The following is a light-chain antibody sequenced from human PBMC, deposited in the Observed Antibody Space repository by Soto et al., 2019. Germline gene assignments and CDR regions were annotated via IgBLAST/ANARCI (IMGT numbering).Light chain of an antibody. J-gene: IGKJ4*01. V-gene: IGKV3-20*01. Sequence: EIVLTQSPGTLSLSPGERATLSCRASQSVSSSYLAWYQQKPGQAPRLLIYGASSRATGIPDRFSGSGSGTEVTLTIRRLETEDFAVYYCPHCDGSPRFICGGGTKLEIK. CDR2: GAS. CDR1: QSVSSSY. CDR3: PHCDGSPRFI.